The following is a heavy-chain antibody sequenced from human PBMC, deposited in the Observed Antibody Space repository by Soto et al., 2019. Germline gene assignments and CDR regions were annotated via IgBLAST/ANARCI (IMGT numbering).Heavy chain of an antibody. CDR2: IYHSGST. D-gene: IGHD2-15*01. Sequence: ASETLSLTCAVSSGSIGSSNWWSWVRQPPGKGLEWIGEIYHSGSTNYNPSLKSRVTISADKSKNQFSLKLSSVTAADTAVYYCARGDCSGGSCYPYYYYYYMDVWGKGTTVTVSS. CDR3: ARGDCSGGSCYPYYYYYYMDV. CDR1: SGSIGSSNW. V-gene: IGHV4-4*02. J-gene: IGHJ6*03.